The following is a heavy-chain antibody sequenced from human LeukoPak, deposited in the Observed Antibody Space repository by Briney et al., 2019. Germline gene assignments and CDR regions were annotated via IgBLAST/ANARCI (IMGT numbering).Heavy chain of an antibody. CDR3: AKDIGSYYDY. J-gene: IGHJ4*02. CDR2: ITSSSTYI. Sequence: GGSLRLSCAASGFTFSNYIMNWVRQAPGKGLEWVSSITSSSTYIYYADSVKGRFTISRDNAKNSLYLQMNSLRAEDTAVYYCAKDIGSYYDYWGQGILVTVSS. D-gene: IGHD3-10*01. CDR1: GFTFSNYI. V-gene: IGHV3-21*01.